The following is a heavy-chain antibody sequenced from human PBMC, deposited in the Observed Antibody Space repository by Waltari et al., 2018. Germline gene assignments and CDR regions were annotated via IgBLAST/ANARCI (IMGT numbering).Heavy chain of an antibody. Sequence: EVQLLESGGDLVQPGGSLRLSCAASGFTFSSYAMSWVRQAPGKGLEWVSAISGSGGSTYYADSVKGRFTISRDNSKNTLYLQMNSLRAEDTAVYYCAKRSIVVVIATAPLFDYWGQGTLVTVSS. V-gene: IGHV3-23*01. CDR3: AKRSIVVVIATAPLFDY. CDR2: ISGSGGST. D-gene: IGHD2-21*01. J-gene: IGHJ4*02. CDR1: GFTFSSYA.